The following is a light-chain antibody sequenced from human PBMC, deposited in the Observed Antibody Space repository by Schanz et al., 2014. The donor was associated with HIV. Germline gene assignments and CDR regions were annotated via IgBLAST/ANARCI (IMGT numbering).Light chain of an antibody. V-gene: IGLV1-40*01. CDR2: GNT. J-gene: IGLJ2*01. CDR3: HSWDSSLVGYV. Sequence: QSVLTQPPSVSGAPGQRVTISCTGSRSNIGAGYDVHWYQHLPGTAPKLLIYGNTNRPSGVPDRFSGSKSGTSVSLAITGLQAEDEADYYCHSWDSSLVGYVFGGGTKLTVL. CDR1: RSNIGAGYD.